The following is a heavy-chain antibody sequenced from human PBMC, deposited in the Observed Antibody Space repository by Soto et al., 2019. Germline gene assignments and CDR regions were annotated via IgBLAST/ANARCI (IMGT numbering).Heavy chain of an antibody. CDR3: ARNGALDY. CDR1: GGSISSGDYY. D-gene: IGHD2-8*01. Sequence: PSETLSLTCTVSGGSISSGDYYWSWIRQPPGKGLEWIGYILYSGTTNYNPSLESRLTISVETSKNQFSLKLTSVTAADTAVYYCARNGALDYWGRGTLVTVSS. CDR2: ILYSGTT. V-gene: IGHV4-30-4*01. J-gene: IGHJ4*02.